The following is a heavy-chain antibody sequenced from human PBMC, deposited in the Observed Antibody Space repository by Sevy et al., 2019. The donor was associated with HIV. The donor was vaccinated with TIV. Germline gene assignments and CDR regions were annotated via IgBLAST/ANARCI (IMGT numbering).Heavy chain of an antibody. CDR3: AKEGPGYNYDSSGYLPS. CDR2: ISGSGSNT. D-gene: IGHD3-22*01. J-gene: IGHJ4*02. Sequence: GGSLRVSCAASGFSFSTYAMTWVRQAPGKGLEWVSAISGSGSNTYNADSVKGRFTISRDNSKNTLYLQMNSLRAEDTAVYYCAKEGPGYNYDSSGYLPSRGQGTLVTVSS. V-gene: IGHV3-23*01. CDR1: GFSFSTYA.